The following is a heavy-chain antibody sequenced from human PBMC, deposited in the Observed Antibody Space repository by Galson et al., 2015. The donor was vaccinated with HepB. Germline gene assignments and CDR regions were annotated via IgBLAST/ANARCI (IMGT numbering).Heavy chain of an antibody. CDR1: GYTFTSYD. J-gene: IGHJ6*02. CDR3: ARGSGDTIFGVVFYYYYGMDV. D-gene: IGHD3-3*01. CDR2: MNPNSGNT. V-gene: IGHV1-8*01. Sequence: SVKVSCKASGYTFTSYDINWVRQATGQGLEWMGWMNPNSGNTGYAQKFQGRVTMTRNTSISTAYMELSSLRSEDTAVYYCARGSGDTIFGVVFYYYYGMDVWGQGTTVTVSS.